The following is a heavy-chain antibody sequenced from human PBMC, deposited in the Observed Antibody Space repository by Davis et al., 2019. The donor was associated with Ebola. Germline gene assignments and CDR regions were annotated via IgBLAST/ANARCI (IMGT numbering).Heavy chain of an antibody. Sequence: AASVKVSCKASGYTFTSQGLHWVRQAPGQSLEWMGWIDPAKGDTRYSQKFQDRVTITRDTSASTTHMELSSLTSEDTAVYYCARDLQAAAGIGSFWGQGTLVTVSS. CDR3: ARDLQAAAGIGSF. V-gene: IGHV1-3*01. D-gene: IGHD6-13*01. CDR2: IDPAKGDT. J-gene: IGHJ4*02. CDR1: GYTFTSQG.